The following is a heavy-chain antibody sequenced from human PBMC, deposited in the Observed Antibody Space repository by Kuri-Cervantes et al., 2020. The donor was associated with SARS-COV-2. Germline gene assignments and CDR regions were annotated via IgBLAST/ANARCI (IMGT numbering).Heavy chain of an antibody. CDR2: IWYDGSNK. J-gene: IGHJ6*02. CDR1: GFTFSSYG. D-gene: IGHD6-19*01. Sequence: LSLTCAASGFTFSSYGMHWVRQAPGKGLEWVAVIWYDGSNKYYADSVKGRFTISRDNSKNTLYLQMNSLRAEDTAVYYCAKVAEEDSSGWYPDYYYGMDVWGQGTTVTVSS. V-gene: IGHV3-33*06. CDR3: AKVAEEDSSGWYPDYYYGMDV.